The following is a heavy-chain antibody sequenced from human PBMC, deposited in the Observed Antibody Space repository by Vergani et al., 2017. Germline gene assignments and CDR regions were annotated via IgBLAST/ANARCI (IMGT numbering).Heavy chain of an antibody. CDR2: ISGSGGST. Sequence: EVQLLESGGDLVQPGGSLRLSCAASGFTFNHYAMNWVRQAPGKGPEWVSGISGSGGSTYYAGSVKGRFTISRDSSKNTLYLQMNSLSAGDTAVYYCANANPHYSGYDYLYHYQAMDVWGQGTTVTVSS. D-gene: IGHD5-12*01. J-gene: IGHJ6*02. CDR3: ANANPHYSGYDYLYHYQAMDV. V-gene: IGHV3-23*01. CDR1: GFTFNHYA.